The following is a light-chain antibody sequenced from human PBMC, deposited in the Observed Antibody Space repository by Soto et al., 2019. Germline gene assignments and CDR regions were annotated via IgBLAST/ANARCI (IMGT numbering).Light chain of an antibody. CDR3: AAWDHSLSARV. V-gene: IGLV1-47*02. J-gene: IGLJ2*01. CDR1: SPNIGRNY. Sequence: SVLTQPPSASGTPGQRVTISCSGSSPNIGRNYVYWYQQLPGTAPKLLIHSNNQRPSGVPDRFSGSKSGTSASLAISGLRSEDEADYYCAAWDHSLSARVFGGGTKLTVL. CDR2: SNN.